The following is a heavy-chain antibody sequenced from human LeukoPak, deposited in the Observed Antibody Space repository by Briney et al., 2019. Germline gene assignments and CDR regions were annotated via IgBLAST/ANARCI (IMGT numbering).Heavy chain of an antibody. CDR1: GGSISSGSYY. Sequence: PSETLSLTCTVSGGSISSGSYYWSWIRQPAGKGLEWIGRIYTSGSTNYNPSLKSRVTISVDTSKNQFSLKLSSVTAADTAVYYCARGLGYSGYDHFDYWGQGTLVTVSS. V-gene: IGHV4-61*02. D-gene: IGHD5-12*01. J-gene: IGHJ4*02. CDR3: ARGLGYSGYDHFDY. CDR2: IYTSGST.